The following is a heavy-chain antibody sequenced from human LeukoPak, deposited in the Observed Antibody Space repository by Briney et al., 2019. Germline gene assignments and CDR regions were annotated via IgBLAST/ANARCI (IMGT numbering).Heavy chain of an antibody. CDR3: AKDRHIVVVTAPAS. CDR1: GVTFSIYG. V-gene: IGHV3-30*18. D-gene: IGHD2-21*02. J-gene: IGHJ6*02. CDR2: ISYDGTNK. Sequence: GGSLRLSCAASGVTFSIYGMHWVRQAPGKGLEWVAVISYDGTNKYYADSVKGRFTISRDNSKNTLYLQMNSLRAEDTAVYYCAKDRHIVVVTAPASWGQGTTVTVSS.